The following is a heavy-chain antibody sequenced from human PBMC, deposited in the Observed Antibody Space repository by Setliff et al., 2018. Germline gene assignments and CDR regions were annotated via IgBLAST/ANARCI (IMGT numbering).Heavy chain of an antibody. Sequence: SETLSLTCAVSGGSISTDPYFWTWIRQHPVKGLEWIGYISCSGRTSYNPSLYSRITVSLDRSKNQFSLQLTSVTAADTAMYYCARVAYPNGGSCRYFDNWGQGTLVTVSS. D-gene: IGHD2-15*01. V-gene: IGHV4-31*11. CDR2: ISCSGRT. CDR1: GGSISTDPYF. J-gene: IGHJ4*02. CDR3: ARVAYPNGGSCRYFDN.